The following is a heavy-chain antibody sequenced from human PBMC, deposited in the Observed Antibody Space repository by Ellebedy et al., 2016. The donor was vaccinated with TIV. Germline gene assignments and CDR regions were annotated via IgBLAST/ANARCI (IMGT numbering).Heavy chain of an antibody. D-gene: IGHD3-3*01. CDR1: GYTFTTYG. CDR3: ARDRGADFVYDFWSGTFDP. Sequence: ASVKVSCKASGYTFTTYGIYWVRQAPGQRLEWMGRINVGNGNTKYSQKFQGRVTITRDTSASTTDMELSSLRSEDTAVYYCARDRGADFVYDFWSGTFDPWGQGTLVTVSS. CDR2: INVGNGNT. J-gene: IGHJ5*02. V-gene: IGHV1-3*01.